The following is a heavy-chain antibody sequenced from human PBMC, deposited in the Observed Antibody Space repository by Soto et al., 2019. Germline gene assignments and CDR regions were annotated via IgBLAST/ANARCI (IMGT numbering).Heavy chain of an antibody. Sequence: QVQLQQWGAGLLKPSETLSLTCAVYGGSFSGYYWSWIRQPPGKGLEWIGEINHSGSTNYNPSLKSRVTISVDTSKNQLSLKLSSVTAADTAVYYCARGDSSGWPYYYYGMDVWGQGTTVTVSS. CDR3: ARGDSSGWPYYYYGMDV. CDR2: INHSGST. D-gene: IGHD6-19*01. CDR1: GGSFSGYY. J-gene: IGHJ6*02. V-gene: IGHV4-34*01.